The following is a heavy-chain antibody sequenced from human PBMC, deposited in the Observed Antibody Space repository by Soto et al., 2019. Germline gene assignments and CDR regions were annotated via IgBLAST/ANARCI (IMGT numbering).Heavy chain of an antibody. V-gene: IGHV3-74*01. J-gene: IGHJ4*02. D-gene: IGHD6-13*01. Sequence: GGSLRLSCAASGFTFSSHYMHWVRQAPGKGLAWVSDINGDGTGTNYADSARGRFTISRDNAKDTLFLQVNSLRAEDTAVYFCARGTIAPAGTDYWGQGTLVTVSS. CDR2: INGDGTGT. CDR3: ARGTIAPAGTDY. CDR1: GFTFSSHY.